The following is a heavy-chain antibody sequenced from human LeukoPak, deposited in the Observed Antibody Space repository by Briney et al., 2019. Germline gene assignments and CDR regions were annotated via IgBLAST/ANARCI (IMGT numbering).Heavy chain of an antibody. D-gene: IGHD5-12*01. J-gene: IGHJ4*02. V-gene: IGHV3-53*01. CDR2: IHSGGTT. Sequence: GGSLRLSCAASGFTVSNNYVSWVRQAPGKGPEWVSVIHSGGTTNYADSVQGRFTISRDNSKTTVYLHMNSLRAEDTAVYYCARDSDSGYGPFASWGQGTLVTVSS. CDR3: ARDSDSGYGPFAS. CDR1: GFTVSNNY.